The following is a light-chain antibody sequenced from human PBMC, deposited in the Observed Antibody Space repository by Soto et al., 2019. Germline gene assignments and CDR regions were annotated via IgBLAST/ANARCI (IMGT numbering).Light chain of an antibody. CDR1: QSVSSY. Sequence: EIVLTQSPATLSLSPGERATLSCRASQSVSSYLAWYQQKPGQAPRLLIYYASNSATGIPARFSGSGSGTDFTLTISSLEPEDFAVYYCQQRSNWPRTFGQGTKVDIK. J-gene: IGKJ1*01. CDR2: YAS. CDR3: QQRSNWPRT. V-gene: IGKV3-11*01.